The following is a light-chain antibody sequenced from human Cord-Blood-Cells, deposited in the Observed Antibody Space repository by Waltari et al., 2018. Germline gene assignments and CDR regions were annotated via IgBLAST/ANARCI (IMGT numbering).Light chain of an antibody. CDR1: QRVSSSY. CDR2: GAS. CDR3: QQYGSSLALT. V-gene: IGKV3-20*01. J-gene: IGKJ4*01. Sequence: EIVLTQSPGTLSLSPGERATLPCRASQRVSSSYLAWYQHKPGQAPRLLIYGASSRATGIPDRFSGSGSGTDFTLTISRLEPEDFAVYYCQQYGSSLALTFGGGTKVEIK.